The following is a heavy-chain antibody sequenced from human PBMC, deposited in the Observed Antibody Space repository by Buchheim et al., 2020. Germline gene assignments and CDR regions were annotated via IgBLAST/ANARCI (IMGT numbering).Heavy chain of an antibody. Sequence: QVQLQQWGAGLLKPSETLSLTCAVYGGSFSGYYWSWIRQPPGKGLEWIGEINHSGSTNYNPSLKSRVTISVDTSKNQFSLKLSSVTAADTAVYYCARGYSRIHYYDSSGYYYDFDYWGQGTL. J-gene: IGHJ4*02. D-gene: IGHD3-22*01. CDR3: ARGYSRIHYYDSSGYYYDFDY. V-gene: IGHV4-34*01. CDR1: GGSFSGYY. CDR2: INHSGST.